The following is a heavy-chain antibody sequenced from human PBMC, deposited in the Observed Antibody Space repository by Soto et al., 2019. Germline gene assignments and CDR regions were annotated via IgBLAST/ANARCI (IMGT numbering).Heavy chain of an antibody. V-gene: IGHV3-74*01. Sequence: GGSLRLSCAASGFAFSSYWMHLVRQAPGKGLVWVSHIKTDGSTTSYADSVKGRFTISRDNAKNTLYLQMNSLRVEDTAVYYCATLGVAGADYWGLGTLVTVS. CDR2: IKTDGSTT. CDR3: ATLGVAGADY. J-gene: IGHJ4*02. CDR1: GFAFSSYW. D-gene: IGHD6-19*01.